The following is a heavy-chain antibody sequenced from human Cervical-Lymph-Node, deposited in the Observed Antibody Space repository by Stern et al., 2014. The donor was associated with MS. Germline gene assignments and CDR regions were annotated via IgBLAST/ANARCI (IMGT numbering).Heavy chain of an antibody. D-gene: IGHD3-22*01. CDR3: ARDSDDSGYNY. Sequence: EVPLVESGGGVVQPGGSLRLSCSASGFIVSSNYMTWVRRAPGKGLERVSVIYRDGSTYYTDSVKGRFTISRHNSKNTVYLQMNSLRAEDTAVYFCARDSDDSGYNYWGQGTLVTVSS. CDR1: GFIVSSNY. CDR2: IYRDGST. J-gene: IGHJ4*02. V-gene: IGHV3-53*04.